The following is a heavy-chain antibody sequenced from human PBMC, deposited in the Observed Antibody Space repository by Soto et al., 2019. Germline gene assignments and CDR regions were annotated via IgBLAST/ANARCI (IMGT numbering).Heavy chain of an antibody. V-gene: IGHV5-51*01. CDR1: AYSFPNYW. D-gene: IGHD6-19*01. CDR3: AVIPSLAGSGGESDY. J-gene: IGHJ4*02. CDR2: IYPGDSDR. Sequence: PGESLKISCKGSAYSFPNYWIGWVRQMPGKGLEWMGIIYPGDSDRRYSPSFQDQVTISVDKSISAAYLQWSSLKASDTAMYYCAVIPSLAGSGGESDYWGQGTLVTVSS.